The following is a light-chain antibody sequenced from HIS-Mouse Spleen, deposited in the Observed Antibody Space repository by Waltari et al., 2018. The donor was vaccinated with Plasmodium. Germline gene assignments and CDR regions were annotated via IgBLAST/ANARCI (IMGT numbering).Light chain of an antibody. CDR2: GAS. CDR3: QQYGSSPYT. CDR1: QSVSSSY. J-gene: IGKJ2*01. Sequence: EIVLTQSPGTLSLSPGARATLSCRASQSVSSSYLAWYKQKPGQAPRLLIYGASSRATGIPDRFSGSGSGTDFTLTISRLEPEDFAVYYCQQYGSSPYTFGQGTKLEIK. V-gene: IGKV3-20*01.